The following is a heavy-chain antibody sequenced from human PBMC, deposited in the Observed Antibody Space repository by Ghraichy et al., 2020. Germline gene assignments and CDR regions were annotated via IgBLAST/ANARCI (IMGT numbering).Heavy chain of an antibody. Sequence: ASVKVSCKASGYTLTDYGLSWVRQAPGLGLEWMGWISVYNGDTKYAQMFQGRVAMTTDTSTSTAYMEMRSLRSDDTAVYYCTRNFGVITHGAFDIWGQGTMVTVSS. J-gene: IGHJ3*02. CDR3: TRNFGVITHGAFDI. CDR2: ISVYNGDT. V-gene: IGHV1-18*01. CDR1: GYTLTDYG. D-gene: IGHD3-3*01.